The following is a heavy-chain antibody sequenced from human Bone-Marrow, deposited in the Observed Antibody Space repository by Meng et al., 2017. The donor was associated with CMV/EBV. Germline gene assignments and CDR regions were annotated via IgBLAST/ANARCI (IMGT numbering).Heavy chain of an antibody. J-gene: IGHJ6*02. CDR1: GGSISSGDYY. V-gene: IGHV4-30-4*02. D-gene: IGHD3-3*01. CDR2: IYYSGST. CDR3: ARSGGYDFWSGYPQRWDGMDV. Sequence: SETLSLTCTVSGGSISSGDYYWSWIRQPPGKGLEWIGYIYYSGSTYYNPSLKSRVTISVDTSKNQFSLKLSSVTAADTAVYYCARSGGYDFWSGYPQRWDGMDVWGQGTTVTVSS.